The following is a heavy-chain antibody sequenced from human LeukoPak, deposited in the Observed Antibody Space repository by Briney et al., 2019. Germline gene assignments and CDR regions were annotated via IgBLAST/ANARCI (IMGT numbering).Heavy chain of an antibody. V-gene: IGHV1-69*15. CDR2: IIPISGTT. CDR1: GGTFTSYA. Sequence: SVKVSCKTSGGTFTSYAITWVRQAPGQGLEWMGKIIPISGTTNYAQKFQGRVTFTADESTSKAYMELSSLRSEDTALYYCARKLRLGGNWFDPWGQGTLVTVSS. D-gene: IGHD1-26*01. J-gene: IGHJ5*02. CDR3: ARKLRLGGNWFDP.